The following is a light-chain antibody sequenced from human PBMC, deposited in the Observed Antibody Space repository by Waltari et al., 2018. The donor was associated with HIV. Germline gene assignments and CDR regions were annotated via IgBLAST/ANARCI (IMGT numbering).Light chain of an antibody. CDR3: QHYKSSFRT. J-gene: IGKJ1*01. V-gene: IGKV1-5*03. Sequence: QLTQSPSTLSVSVGDRVTITCRASESISTFLVWYQQKPGKAPRLLIFGASSLQNGVPSRFIGGGSGTDFTLTISSLQPDDFATYYCQHYKSSFRTFGQGTRVEMK. CDR2: GAS. CDR1: ESISTF.